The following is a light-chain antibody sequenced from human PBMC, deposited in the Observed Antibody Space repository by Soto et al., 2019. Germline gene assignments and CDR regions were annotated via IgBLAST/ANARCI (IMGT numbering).Light chain of an antibody. CDR3: QQYNKWWT. V-gene: IGKV3-15*01. Sequence: EIVLTQSPATLSVSPGERATLSCRASQSVSSNLAWYQQKPGQAPRLLIYGASTRATGIPARFSGSGSGTEFTLTISSLHAEDFAVYYCQQYNKWWTFGKGTKV. CDR1: QSVSSN. CDR2: GAS. J-gene: IGKJ1*01.